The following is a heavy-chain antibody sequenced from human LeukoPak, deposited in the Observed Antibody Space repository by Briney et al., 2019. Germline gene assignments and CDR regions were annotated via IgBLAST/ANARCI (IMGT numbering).Heavy chain of an antibody. CDR3: ARGGYSRPDY. Sequence: GGSLRLSCAASEFIFSNYGMNWVRQAPGKGLEWVSYISSNSRTINYADSVRGRFTISRDNAKNSLYLQMNSLRVEDTAAYYCARGGYSRPDYWGQGTLVTVSS. CDR1: EFIFSNYG. V-gene: IGHV3-48*01. CDR2: ISSNSRTI. J-gene: IGHJ4*02. D-gene: IGHD4-11*01.